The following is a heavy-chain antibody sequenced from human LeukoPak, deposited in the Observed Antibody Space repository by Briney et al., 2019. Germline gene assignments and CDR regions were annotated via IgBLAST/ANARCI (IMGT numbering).Heavy chain of an antibody. J-gene: IGHJ6*03. CDR3: AKDATTAVGWVYMDV. V-gene: IGHV3-48*04. Sequence: PGGSLRLSCAASGFTFRTYWMSWVRQAPGKGLEWVAHISSNGDVINYANSVKGRFTISRDNAKNSVHLQMNSLRGDDTALYYCAKDATTAVGWVYMDVWGKGTTVTISS. CDR1: GFTFRTYW. D-gene: IGHD6-13*01. CDR2: ISSNGDVI.